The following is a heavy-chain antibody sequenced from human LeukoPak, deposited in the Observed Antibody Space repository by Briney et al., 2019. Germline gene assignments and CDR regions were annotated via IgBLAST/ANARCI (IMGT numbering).Heavy chain of an antibody. CDR2: ISDSGGGT. CDR3: AKRGVVIRVILVGFHKEAYYFDS. Sequence: GGSLRLSCAVSGITLSNYGMSWVRQAPGKGLEWVAGISDSGGGTKYADSVKGRFTISRDNPKNTLYLQMNSLRAKDTAVYFCAKRGVVIRVILVGFHKEAYYFDSWGQGALVTVSS. V-gene: IGHV3-23*01. D-gene: IGHD3-22*01. J-gene: IGHJ4*02. CDR1: GITLSNYG.